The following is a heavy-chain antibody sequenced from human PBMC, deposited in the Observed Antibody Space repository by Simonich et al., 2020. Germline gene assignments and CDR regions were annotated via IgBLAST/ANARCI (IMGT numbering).Heavy chain of an antibody. D-gene: IGHD3-9*01. CDR2: RKQDGREK. Sequence: EVQLVESGGGLVQPGGSLRLSCAASGFTFSSYWMSWVRQAPGKGREWVANRKQDGREKDYVDSGKGRVTISRDNAKNSLYLQMNSLRAEDTAVYYCARFRGRYFDWLFDYWGQGTLVTVSS. CDR3: ARFRGRYFDWLFDY. J-gene: IGHJ4*02. V-gene: IGHV3-7*01. CDR1: GFTFSSYW.